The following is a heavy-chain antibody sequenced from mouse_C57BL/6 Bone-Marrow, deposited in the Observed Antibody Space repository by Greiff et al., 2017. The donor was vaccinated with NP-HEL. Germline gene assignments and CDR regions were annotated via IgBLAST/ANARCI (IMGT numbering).Heavy chain of an antibody. CDR2: ISDGGSYT. D-gene: IGHD1-1*01. V-gene: IGHV5-4*01. Sequence: EVQGVESGGGLVKPGGSLKLSCAASGFTFSSYAMSWVRQTPEKRLEWVATISDGGSYTYYPDNVKGRFTISRDNAKNNLYLQMSHLKSEDTAMYYCARVPFPTVVAHFDYWGQGTTLTVSS. J-gene: IGHJ2*01. CDR3: ARVPFPTVVAHFDY. CDR1: GFTFSSYA.